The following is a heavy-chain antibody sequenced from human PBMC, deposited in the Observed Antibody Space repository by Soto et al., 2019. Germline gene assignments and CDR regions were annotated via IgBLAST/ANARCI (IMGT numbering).Heavy chain of an antibody. CDR2: ISGSGGST. V-gene: IGHV3-23*01. Sequence: GGSLRLSCAASGFTFSSYAMSWVRQAPGKGLEWVSAISGSGGSTYYADSVKGRFTISRDNSKNTLYLQMNSLRAEDTAVYYCAKAPDRYSSSSSFLDYWGQGTLVTV. CDR1: GFTFSSYA. J-gene: IGHJ4*02. D-gene: IGHD6-6*01. CDR3: AKAPDRYSSSSSFLDY.